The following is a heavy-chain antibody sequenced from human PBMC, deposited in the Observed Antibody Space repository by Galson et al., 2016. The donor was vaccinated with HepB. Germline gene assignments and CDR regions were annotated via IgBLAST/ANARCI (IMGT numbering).Heavy chain of an antibody. V-gene: IGHV3-48*02. Sequence: SLRLSCAASGFIFSRYNINWVRQGPGKGLEWVSFISSDSSSISYADSVKGRLTISRDNARNLVYLQMNSLRDEDTAVYYCAREDYYYMDVWGKGTRSPSP. CDR2: ISSDSSSI. CDR3: AREDYYYMDV. J-gene: IGHJ6*03. CDR1: GFIFSRYN.